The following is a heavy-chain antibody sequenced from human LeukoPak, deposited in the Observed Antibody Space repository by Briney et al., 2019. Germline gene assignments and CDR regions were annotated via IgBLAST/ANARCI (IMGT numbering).Heavy chain of an antibody. Sequence: ASVKVSCKVSGYTLTELSMHWVRQAPGKGLEWMGGFDPEDGETIYAQKFQGRVTMTEDASTDTAYMELSSLRSEDTAVYYCATVAVAGTPPYFDYWGQGTLVTVSS. CDR3: ATVAVAGTPPYFDY. CDR2: FDPEDGET. D-gene: IGHD6-19*01. V-gene: IGHV1-24*01. J-gene: IGHJ4*02. CDR1: GYTLTELS.